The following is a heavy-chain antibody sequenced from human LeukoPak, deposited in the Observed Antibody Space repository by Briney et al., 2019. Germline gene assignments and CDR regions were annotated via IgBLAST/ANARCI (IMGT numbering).Heavy chain of an antibody. Sequence: GGSLRLSCAASGFTFSSYAMRWVRQAPGKGLEWVAVISYDGSNKYYADSVKGRFTISRDNSKNTLYLQMTSLRAEDTAVYYCAKENYDILTGYQYYFDYWGQGTLVTVSS. V-gene: IGHV3-30-3*01. CDR1: GFTFSSYA. J-gene: IGHJ4*02. D-gene: IGHD3-9*01. CDR3: AKENYDILTGYQYYFDY. CDR2: ISYDGSNK.